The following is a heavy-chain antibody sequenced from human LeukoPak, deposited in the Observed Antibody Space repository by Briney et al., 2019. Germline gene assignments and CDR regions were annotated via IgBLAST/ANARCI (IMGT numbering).Heavy chain of an antibody. CDR1: GGSISSGDYY. V-gene: IGHV4-30-4*01. D-gene: IGHD6-19*01. CDR2: TYYSGST. CDR3: ARAVSGRFDY. Sequence: SETLSLTCTVSGGSISSGDYYWRWIRQPPGKGLEWIEYTYYSGSTYYNPTLKSRVTISVDTSKNQFSLKLSSVTAADTAVYYCARAVSGRFDYWGQGTLVTVSS. J-gene: IGHJ4*02.